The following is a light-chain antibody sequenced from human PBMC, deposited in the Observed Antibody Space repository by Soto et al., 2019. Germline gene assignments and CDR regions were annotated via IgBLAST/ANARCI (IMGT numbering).Light chain of an antibody. J-gene: IGKJ1*01. Sequence: ETATHSSRASQGVSSTYLAWYQQRPGQAPRLLIFGGSSRATGIPDRFSGSGSGTDFTLTISRLEPEDFAVYYCHQYASSSCTFGQGTKVDIK. CDR2: GGS. V-gene: IGKV3-20*01. CDR3: HQYASSSCT. CDR1: QGVSSTY.